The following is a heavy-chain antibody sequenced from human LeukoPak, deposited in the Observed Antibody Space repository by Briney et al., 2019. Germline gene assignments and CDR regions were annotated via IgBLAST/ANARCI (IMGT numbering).Heavy chain of an antibody. D-gene: IGHD3-10*01. J-gene: IGHJ5*02. V-gene: IGHV3-21*01. CDR3: TRSGPTKTTMVRRDNWFDP. CDR2: ISATSAYI. Sequence: GGSLRLSCAASGFTFSSYWMNRVRQAPGKGLEWVSSISATSAYIFYAASVKGRFTISRDNAKNSLFLQMNSLRADDTAVYYCTRSGPTKTTMVRRDNWFDPWGQGTLVTVSS. CDR1: GFTFSSYW.